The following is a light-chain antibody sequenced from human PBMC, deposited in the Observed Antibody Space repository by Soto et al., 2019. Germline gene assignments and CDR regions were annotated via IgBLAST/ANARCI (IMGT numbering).Light chain of an antibody. Sequence: EIVLTQPPATLSLSPGERATISCRASQSVSSYLAWYQHKPGQAPRLLIYDASNRATGIPARFSGSGSGTDFTLTISSLEPEGCAIYYCQQRSNWPPISFGQGTKVDIK. V-gene: IGKV3-11*01. CDR1: QSVSSY. CDR3: QQRSNWPPIS. J-gene: IGKJ2*01. CDR2: DAS.